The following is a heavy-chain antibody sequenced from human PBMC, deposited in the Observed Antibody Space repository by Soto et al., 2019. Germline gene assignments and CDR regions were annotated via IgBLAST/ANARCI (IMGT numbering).Heavy chain of an antibody. CDR2: ISYSAKT. V-gene: IGHV4-38-2*01. CDR3: TRGAGAPWVRFDS. Sequence: XAILSLTCGVSGYSITSGFYWCWFRQSPGKGLEWIGSISYSAKTFYNPSLASRLSIAVDTSMNQFSLRLTSVTAADTALYYCTRGAGAPWVRFDSWGQGTLVTVSS. D-gene: IGHD3-22*01. CDR1: GYSITSGFY. J-gene: IGHJ4*02.